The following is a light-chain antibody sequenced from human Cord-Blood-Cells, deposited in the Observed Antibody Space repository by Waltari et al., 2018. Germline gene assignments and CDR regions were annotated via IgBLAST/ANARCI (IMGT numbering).Light chain of an antibody. CDR1: RSAVGGYNY. CDR2: DVS. J-gene: IGLJ2*01. Sequence: QSALTQPASVSGSPGQSITISCTGTRSAVGGYNYSPWYQQHPGKAPKLMIYDVSNRPSGVSNRFSGSKSGNTASLTISGLQAEDEADYYCSSYTSSSTVVFGGGTKLTVL. V-gene: IGLV2-14*01. CDR3: SSYTSSSTVV.